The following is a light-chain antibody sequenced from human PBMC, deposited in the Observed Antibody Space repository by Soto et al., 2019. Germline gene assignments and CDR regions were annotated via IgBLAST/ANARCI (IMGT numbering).Light chain of an antibody. Sequence: SVLTQPPSASGSPGQSVTISCTGTSSDVGCYNYVSWYQQHPGKAPKLMIYEVSKRPSGFPDRFSGSKSGNTASLTVSGLQAEDEADYYCSSYAGSNNYVFGTGTKATVL. CDR1: SSDVGCYNY. V-gene: IGLV2-8*01. J-gene: IGLJ1*01. CDR3: SSYAGSNNYV. CDR2: EVS.